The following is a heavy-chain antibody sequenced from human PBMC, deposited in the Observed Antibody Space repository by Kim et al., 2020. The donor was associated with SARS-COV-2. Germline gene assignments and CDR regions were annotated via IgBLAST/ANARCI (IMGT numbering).Heavy chain of an antibody. CDR3: AREITRYSGGYQGWFDP. Sequence: ASVKVSCKASGYTFTGYYMHWVRQAPGQGLEWMGWINPNSGGTNYAQKFQGRVTMTRDTSISTAYMELSRLRSDDTAVYYCAREITRYSGGYQGWFDPWGQGTLVTVSS. J-gene: IGHJ5*02. V-gene: IGHV1-2*02. CDR1: GYTFTGYY. CDR2: INPNSGGT. D-gene: IGHD1-26*01.